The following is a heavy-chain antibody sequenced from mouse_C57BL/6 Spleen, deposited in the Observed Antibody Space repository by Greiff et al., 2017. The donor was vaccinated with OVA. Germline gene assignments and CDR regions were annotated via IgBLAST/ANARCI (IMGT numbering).Heavy chain of an antibody. D-gene: IGHD2-1*01. V-gene: IGHV1-5*01. J-gene: IGHJ1*03. Sequence: VQLQQSGTVLARPGASVKMSCKTSGYTFTSYWMHWVKQRPGQGLEWIGAIYPGNSDTSYNQQFKGKAKLTAVTSASTAYMELSSLTNEDSAVYYCTRGGNGNYYWYFDVWGTGTTVTVSS. CDR3: TRGGNGNYYWYFDV. CDR2: IYPGNSDT. CDR1: GYTFTSYW.